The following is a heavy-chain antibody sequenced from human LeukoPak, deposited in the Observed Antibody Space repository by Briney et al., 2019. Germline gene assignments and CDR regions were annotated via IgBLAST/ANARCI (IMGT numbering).Heavy chain of an antibody. CDR3: ARDWEATQVGTTITGNFDY. CDR2: MNPNSGNT. D-gene: IGHD5-24*01. J-gene: IGHJ4*02. CDR1: GYTFTSYD. V-gene: IGHV1-8*01. Sequence: ASVKVSCKASGYTFTSYDINWVRQATGQGLEWMGWMNPNSGNTGYAQKFQGRVTMTRNTSISTAYMELSSLRSEDTAVYYCARDWEATQVGTTITGNFDYWGQGTLVTVSS.